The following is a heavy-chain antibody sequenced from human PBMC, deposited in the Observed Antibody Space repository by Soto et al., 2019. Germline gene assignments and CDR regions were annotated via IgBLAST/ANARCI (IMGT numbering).Heavy chain of an antibody. CDR2: INAGNGNT. V-gene: IGHV1-3*01. D-gene: IGHD2-15*01. CDR3: ARARNYDSSGGSCSNWFDP. Sequence: ASVKVSCKASGYTFTSYAMHWVRQAPGQRLEWMGWINAGNGNTKYSQKFQGRVTITRDTSASTAYMELSSLRSEDTAVYYCARARNYDSSGGSCSNWFDPWGQGTLVTVSS. CDR1: GYTFTSYA. J-gene: IGHJ5*02.